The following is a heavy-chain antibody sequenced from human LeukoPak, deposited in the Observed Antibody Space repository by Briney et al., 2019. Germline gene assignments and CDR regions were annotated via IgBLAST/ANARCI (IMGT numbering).Heavy chain of an antibody. CDR2: IYYSGST. CDR1: GGSISSYY. CDR3: ARVYSSSYNWFDP. V-gene: IGHV4-59*01. Sequence: SETLSLTCTVSGGSISSYYWSWLRQPPGKGLEWIGYIYYSGSTNYIPSLKSRVTISVDTSKNQFSLKLSSVTAADTAVYYCARVYSSSYNWFDPWGQGTLVTVSS. J-gene: IGHJ5*02. D-gene: IGHD6-13*01.